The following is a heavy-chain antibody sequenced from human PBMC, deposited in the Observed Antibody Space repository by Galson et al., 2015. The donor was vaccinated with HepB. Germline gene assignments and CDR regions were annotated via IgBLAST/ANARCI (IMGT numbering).Heavy chain of an antibody. D-gene: IGHD5-12*01. V-gene: IGHV3-23*01. J-gene: IGHJ4*02. CDR2: ISGSGGST. CDR3: ANWASGYDYDY. Sequence: WVSAISGSGGSTYYAHSVKGRFTISRDNSKNTLYLQMTSLRAEDTAVYYCANWASGYDYDYWGQGTLVTVSS.